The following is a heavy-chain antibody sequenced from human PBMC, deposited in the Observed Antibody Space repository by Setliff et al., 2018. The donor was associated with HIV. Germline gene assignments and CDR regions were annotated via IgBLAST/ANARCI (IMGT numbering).Heavy chain of an antibody. CDR1: GGSMSRYC. D-gene: IGHD2-21*02. CDR3: ARGRDGYSLGNFDF. J-gene: IGHJ4*02. CDR2: IYSTGTT. V-gene: IGHV4-4*07. Sequence: SETLSLTCSVSGGSMSRYCWTWIRQSAGKGLEWIGHIYSTGTTNYNSSLKSRLTMSIDTSENQFSMGLRSLTAADTAVYYCARGRDGYSLGNFDFWGQGTLVTVS.